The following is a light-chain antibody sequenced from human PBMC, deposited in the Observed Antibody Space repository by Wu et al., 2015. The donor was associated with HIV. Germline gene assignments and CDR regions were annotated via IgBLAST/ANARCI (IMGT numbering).Light chain of an antibody. CDR2: GAS. Sequence: EVVMTQSPATLSVSPGERATLSCRASQSISSNLAWYQQKPGQAPRLLIYGASTRATGIPARFSGSGSGTDFTLTISRLEPEDFAVYYCQQYGSSVGFGGGTKVDIK. V-gene: IGKV3-15*01. J-gene: IGKJ4*01. CDR3: QQYGSSVG. CDR1: QSISSN.